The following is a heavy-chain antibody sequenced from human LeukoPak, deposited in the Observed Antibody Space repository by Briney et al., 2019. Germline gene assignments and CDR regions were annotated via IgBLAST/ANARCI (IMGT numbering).Heavy chain of an antibody. V-gene: IGHV1-69*13. CDR3: AREGIVVVPAAPNWFDP. CDR1: GGTFSSYA. Sequence: ASVKVSCKASGGTFSSYAISWVRQAPGQGLEWMGGIIPIFGTANYAQKFQGRVTITADESTSTAYMELSSLRSEDTAVYYCAREGIVVVPAAPNWFDPWGQGTLVTVSS. J-gene: IGHJ5*02. D-gene: IGHD2-2*01. CDR2: IIPIFGTA.